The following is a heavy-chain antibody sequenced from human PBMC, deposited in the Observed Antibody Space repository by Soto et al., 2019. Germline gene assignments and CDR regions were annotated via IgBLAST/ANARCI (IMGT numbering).Heavy chain of an antibody. J-gene: IGHJ4*02. Sequence: QVQLQESGPGLVRPSETLSLTCTVSGGSVSSGHYYWSWSRQTPGKGLEWIGYISYTGRTNYNPPLKSRVTISVDTSKNQFSLKMNSVTAADTAVYYCARSGAGSGWLGGQGTLVTVSS. V-gene: IGHV4-61*01. CDR3: ARSGAGSGWL. D-gene: IGHD6-19*01. CDR2: ISYTGRT. CDR1: GGSVSSGHYY.